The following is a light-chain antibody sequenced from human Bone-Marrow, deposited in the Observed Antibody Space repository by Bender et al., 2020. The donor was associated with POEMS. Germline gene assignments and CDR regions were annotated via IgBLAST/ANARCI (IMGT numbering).Light chain of an antibody. CDR2: EAT. CDR3: CAYAGGSTFYV. J-gene: IGLJ1*01. V-gene: IGLV2-23*01. CDR1: SNDVVSYHL. Sequence: QSALAQPASVSGSPGQSITISCTGTSNDVVSYHLVSWYQHHPGKAPKLIIYEATKRPSGLSDRFSGSNSDNTASLTISGLQADDEADYYCCAYAGGSTFYVFGTGTKVPVL.